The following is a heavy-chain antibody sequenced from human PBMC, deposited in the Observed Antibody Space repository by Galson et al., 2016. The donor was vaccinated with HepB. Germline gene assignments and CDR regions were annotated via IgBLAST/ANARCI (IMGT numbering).Heavy chain of an antibody. CDR3: ARRFAAADAPGAFDI. J-gene: IGHJ3*02. CDR1: GYPFINYY. D-gene: IGHD6-13*01. Sequence: SVKVSCKASGYPFINYYIYWVRQAPGQGLEWMGAIIPRGGSTTYPEEFQDRVTMTGDTSTSTLYMELSGLRPDDTAVYFCARRFAAADAPGAFDIWGQGTMVTVSS. V-gene: IGHV1-46*01. CDR2: IIPRGGST.